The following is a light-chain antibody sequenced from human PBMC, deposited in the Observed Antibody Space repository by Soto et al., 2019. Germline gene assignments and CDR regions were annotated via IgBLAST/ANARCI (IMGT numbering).Light chain of an antibody. V-gene: IGLV2-14*01. CDR1: SSDVGGYNY. Sequence: QSVLTQPASVSGSPGQSITISCTGTSSDVGGYNYVSWYQQHPGKAPKLMIYEVRNRPSGVSNRFSGSKSGNTASLTISGLQAEDEADYYCSSYTSGSTWVFGGGTKLTV. CDR2: EVR. CDR3: SSYTSGSTWV. J-gene: IGLJ3*02.